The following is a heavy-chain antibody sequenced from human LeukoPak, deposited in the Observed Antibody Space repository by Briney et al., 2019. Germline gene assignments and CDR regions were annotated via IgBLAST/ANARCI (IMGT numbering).Heavy chain of an antibody. J-gene: IGHJ3*02. CDR3: ARPHLYCSGGSCSDAFDI. CDR2: IYHSGST. D-gene: IGHD2-15*01. Sequence: PSGTLTLTCAVSGGSISSSNWWSSVRQPPGKGLEWIGEIYHSGSTNYNPSLKSRVTISVDKSKNQFSLKLSSVTAADTAVYYCARPHLYCSGGSCSDAFDIWGQGTMVTVSS. CDR1: GGSISSSNW. V-gene: IGHV4-4*02.